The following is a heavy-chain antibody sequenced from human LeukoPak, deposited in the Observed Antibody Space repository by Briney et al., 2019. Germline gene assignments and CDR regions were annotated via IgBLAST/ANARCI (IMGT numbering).Heavy chain of an antibody. CDR3: ARDPFNNRNYDRPLDAFDI. D-gene: IGHD1-7*01. CDR2: IYYGGST. J-gene: IGHJ3*02. V-gene: IGHV4-39*07. CDR1: GGSISSSSYY. Sequence: SETLSLTCTVSGGSISSSSYYWGWIRQPPGKGLEWIGSIYYGGSTYHNPSLKSRVTISVDTSKNQFSLRLSSVTAADTAVYYCARDPFNNRNYDRPLDAFDIWGQGTLVTVSS.